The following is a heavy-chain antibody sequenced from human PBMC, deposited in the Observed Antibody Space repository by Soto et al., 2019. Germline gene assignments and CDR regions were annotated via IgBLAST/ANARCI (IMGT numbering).Heavy chain of an antibody. D-gene: IGHD6-13*01. Sequence: ESGGGLVKPGGSLRLSYVASGFSFSDYTINWVRQAPGKGLEWVSSISSSATYIHYADAVKGRFTISRDNAKNSLYLQMNSLRAEDTAVYYCTRDYYGSSWSRCDYWGQGTLVTVSS. V-gene: IGHV3-21*01. J-gene: IGHJ4*02. CDR3: TRDYYGSSWSRCDY. CDR2: ISSSATYI. CDR1: GFSFSDYT.